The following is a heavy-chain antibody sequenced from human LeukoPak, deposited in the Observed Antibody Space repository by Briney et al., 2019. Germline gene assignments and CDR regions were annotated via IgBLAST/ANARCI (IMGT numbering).Heavy chain of an antibody. CDR3: ARADTSSGWTDY. CDR2: INGGNGDT. V-gene: IGHV1-3*01. CDR1: GYTFSTYA. D-gene: IGHD6-19*01. Sequence: GASVKVSCKASGYTFSTYAIHWVRQAPGQRLEWMGYINGGNGDTRYSPDFKGRVTFTRDTSATTAYMEVSSLRSDDTAVYYCARADTSSGWTDYWGQGTLVTVSS. J-gene: IGHJ4*02.